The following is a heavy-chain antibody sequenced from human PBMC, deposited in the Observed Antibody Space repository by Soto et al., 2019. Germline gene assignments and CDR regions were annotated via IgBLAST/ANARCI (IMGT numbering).Heavy chain of an antibody. CDR3: AHIGPYYDILTGFDAFDI. CDR1: GFSLSTSGVG. J-gene: IGHJ3*02. CDR2: IYWDDDK. V-gene: IGHV2-5*02. D-gene: IGHD3-9*01. Sequence: QITLKESGPTLVKPTQTLTLTCTFSGFSLSTSGVGVGWIRQPPGKALEWLALIYWDDDKRYSPSLKSRLTITKDTSKNQVVLTMTNMDPVDTATYYCAHIGPYYDILTGFDAFDIWGQGTMVTVS.